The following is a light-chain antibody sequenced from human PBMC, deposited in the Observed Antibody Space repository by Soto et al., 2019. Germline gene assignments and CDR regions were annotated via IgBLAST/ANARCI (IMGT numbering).Light chain of an antibody. CDR1: SSNIGNNA. Sequence: QSVLTQPPSVSEAPRQRVTISCSGSSSNIGNNAVNWYQQLPGTAPKLLIYYDDLLPSGVSDRFSGSNSGTSASLAISGLQSEDEAEYYCAAWDDSLNGVVFGGGTKLTVL. CDR2: YDD. V-gene: IGLV1-36*01. J-gene: IGLJ2*01. CDR3: AAWDDSLNGVV.